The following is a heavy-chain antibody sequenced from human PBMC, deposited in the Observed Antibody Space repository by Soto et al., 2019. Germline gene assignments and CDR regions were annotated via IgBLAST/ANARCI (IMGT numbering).Heavy chain of an antibody. V-gene: IGHV4-31*03. Sequence: SETLSLTCTVSGGSISSGGYYWSWIRQHPGKGLEWIGYIYYSGSTYYNPSLKSRVTISVDTSKNQFSLKLSSVTAADTAVYYCARAIAVAGTRAFDIWGQGTMVTVS. CDR1: GGSISSGGYY. J-gene: IGHJ3*02. D-gene: IGHD6-19*01. CDR2: IYYSGST. CDR3: ARAIAVAGTRAFDI.